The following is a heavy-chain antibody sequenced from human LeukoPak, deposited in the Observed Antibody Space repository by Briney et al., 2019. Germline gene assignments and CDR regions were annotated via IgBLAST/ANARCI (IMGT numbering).Heavy chain of an antibody. Sequence: GRSLRLSCAASGFTFSSYAVHWVRQAPGKGLEWVAVIWYDGSNKYYADSVKGRFTISRDNSKNTLYLQMNSLRAEDTAVYYCARDFSYGSGSYYHYYGMDVWGKGTTVTVSS. CDR2: IWYDGSNK. CDR1: GFTFSSYA. J-gene: IGHJ6*04. D-gene: IGHD3-10*01. V-gene: IGHV3-33*08. CDR3: ARDFSYGSGSYYHYYGMDV.